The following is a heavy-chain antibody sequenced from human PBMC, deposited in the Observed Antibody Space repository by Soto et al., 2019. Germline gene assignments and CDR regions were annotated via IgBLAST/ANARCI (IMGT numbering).Heavy chain of an antibody. CDR3: IYRRGLYDYHGLDV. V-gene: IGHV2-5*01. Sequence: SGPTLVNPTQTLTLTCTFSGFSLTTGGVGVGWIRQPPGRSLEWLAAIYWNEDRRRSPSLGSRLTITKDISKNQVVLTMTNMDPVDTATYYCIYRRGLYDYHGLDVWGQGTTVTVSS. CDR1: GFSLTTGGVG. D-gene: IGHD3-16*01. CDR2: IYWNEDR. J-gene: IGHJ6*02.